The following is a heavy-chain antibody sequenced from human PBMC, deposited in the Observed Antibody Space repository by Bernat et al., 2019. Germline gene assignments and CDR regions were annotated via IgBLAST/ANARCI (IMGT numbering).Heavy chain of an antibody. CDR3: ARHLQYYDGSSGRIVPSDAFDI. CDR1: GYTFTSYG. J-gene: IGHJ3*02. Sequence: QVQLVQSGAEVKKPGASVKVSCKASGYTFTSYGISWVRQAPGQGLEWMGWISAYNGNTNYAQKHQGRGTMITDTSTSTAYMELRSLRSDDTGVYYCARHLQYYDGSSGRIVPSDAFDIWGQGTMVTVSS. V-gene: IGHV1-18*04. CDR2: ISAYNGNT. D-gene: IGHD3-22*01.